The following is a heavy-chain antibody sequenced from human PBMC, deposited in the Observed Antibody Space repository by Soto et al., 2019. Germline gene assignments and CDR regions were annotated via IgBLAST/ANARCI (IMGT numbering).Heavy chain of an antibody. CDR3: ARETGRVALTAFDV. D-gene: IGHD3-9*01. Sequence: QVQLVQSGAEVKKPGSSVKVSCKASRDTFNTYTINWVRQAPGQGLEWMGRITPILGIANYAQKFRGRVTXXAXKXXNTDHMELNSLISEHTAVYYCARETGRVALTAFDVWGQGTMVTVSS. V-gene: IGHV1-69*08. CDR1: RDTFNTYT. CDR2: ITPILGIA. J-gene: IGHJ3*01.